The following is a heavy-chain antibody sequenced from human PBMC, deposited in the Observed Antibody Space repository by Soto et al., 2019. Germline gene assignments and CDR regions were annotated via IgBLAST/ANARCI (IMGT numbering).Heavy chain of an antibody. Sequence: GASVKVSCKASGGTFSSYAISWVRQAPGQGLEWMGWISAYNGNTNYAQKLQGRVTMTTDTSTSTAYMELRSLRSDDTAVYYCARELPSIVGVDPWGQGTLVTVSS. CDR2: ISAYNGNT. J-gene: IGHJ5*02. CDR3: ARELPSIVGVDP. D-gene: IGHD2-15*01. CDR1: GGTFSSYA. V-gene: IGHV1-18*01.